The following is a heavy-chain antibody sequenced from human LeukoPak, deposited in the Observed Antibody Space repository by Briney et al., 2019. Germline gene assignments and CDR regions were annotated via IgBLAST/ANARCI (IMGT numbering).Heavy chain of an antibody. D-gene: IGHD6-13*01. Sequence: EASVKVSCKASGYTFTSYYMHWVRQAPGQGLEWMGIINPSGGSTSYAQKFQGRVTITADKSTSTAYMELSSLRSEDTAVYYCARLYSSSWYETFNWFDPWGQGTLVTVSS. CDR3: ARLYSSSWYETFNWFDP. V-gene: IGHV1-46*01. CDR1: GYTFTSYY. CDR2: INPSGGST. J-gene: IGHJ5*02.